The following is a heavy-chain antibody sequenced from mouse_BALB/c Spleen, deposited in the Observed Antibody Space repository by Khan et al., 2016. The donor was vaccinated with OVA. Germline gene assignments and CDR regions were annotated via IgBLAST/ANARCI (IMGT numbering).Heavy chain of an antibody. CDR3: ARHNTMTLYAMDY. D-gene: IGHD2-4*01. CDR1: GFSLTSYG. CDR2: IWSDGST. J-gene: IGHJ4*01. Sequence: QVQLKESGPGLVAPSQSLSITCTISGFSLTSYGVHWVRQPPGKGLEWLVVIWSDGSTTYNSALKSRLSISKDNSKSQVFLKMNSLQTDDTAMYYGARHNTMTLYAMDYWGQGTAVTVSS. V-gene: IGHV2-6-1*01.